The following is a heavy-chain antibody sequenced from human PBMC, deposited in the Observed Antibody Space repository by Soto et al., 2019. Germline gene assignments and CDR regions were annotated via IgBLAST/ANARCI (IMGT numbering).Heavy chain of an antibody. V-gene: IGHV3-15*01. CDR2: IKSKTDGGTT. D-gene: IGHD4-17*01. J-gene: IGHJ6*02. CDR3: TTATYSLTVNSYDYYGMDV. Sequence: EVQLVESGGGLVKPGGSLRLSCAASGFTFSNAWMSWVRQAPGKGLEWVGSIKSKTDGGTTDYAAPVKGRFTISRDDSKNTLYLQMNSLKTEDTAVYYCTTATYSLTVNSYDYYGMDVWGQGTTVTVSS. CDR1: GFTFSNAW.